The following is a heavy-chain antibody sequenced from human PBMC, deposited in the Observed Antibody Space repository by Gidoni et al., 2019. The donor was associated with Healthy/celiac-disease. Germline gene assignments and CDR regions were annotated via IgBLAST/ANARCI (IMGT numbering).Heavy chain of an antibody. Sequence: QVQLVQSGAEVKKPGSSVKVSCTASGGTFSSYAISWVRQAPGQGLEWMGGIIPIFGTANYAQKFQGRVTITADKSTSTAYMELSSLRSEDTAVYYCAGDDTGTTDYYYGMDVWGQGTTVTVSS. D-gene: IGHD1-7*01. J-gene: IGHJ6*02. V-gene: IGHV1-69*06. CDR3: AGDDTGTTDYYYGMDV. CDR2: IIPIFGTA. CDR1: GGTFSSYA.